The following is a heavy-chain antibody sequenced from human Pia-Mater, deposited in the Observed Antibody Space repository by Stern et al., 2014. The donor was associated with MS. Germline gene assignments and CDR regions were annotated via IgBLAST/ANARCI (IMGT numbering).Heavy chain of an antibody. CDR2: INPNSGGT. CDR3: ARSNYCSGGSCYYYYGMDV. D-gene: IGHD2-15*01. Sequence: VQLVESGAEAKKPGASVKVSCKASGYTFTGHYMHWVRQAPGQGLEWMGRINPNSGGTNYAQKFQGRVTMTRDTSISTAYMVLSRLRSDDTAVYYCARSNYCSGGSCYYYYGMDVWGQGTTVTVSS. J-gene: IGHJ6*02. V-gene: IGHV1-2*06. CDR1: GYTFTGHY.